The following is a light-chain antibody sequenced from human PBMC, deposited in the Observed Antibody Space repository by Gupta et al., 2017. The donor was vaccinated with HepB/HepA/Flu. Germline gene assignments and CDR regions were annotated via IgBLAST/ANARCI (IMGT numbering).Light chain of an antibody. V-gene: IGKV3-11*01. CDR2: DAS. CDR1: QSVSSY. CDR3: QQRSNWLT. Sequence: EIVLTQSPATLSLSPGERATLSCRASQSVSSYLAWDQQKPGQAPRLLIYDASNRATGIPARFSGSGSGTDFTLTSSSREPEDFAVYGQQRSNWLTFGGGTKVEIK. J-gene: IGKJ4*01.